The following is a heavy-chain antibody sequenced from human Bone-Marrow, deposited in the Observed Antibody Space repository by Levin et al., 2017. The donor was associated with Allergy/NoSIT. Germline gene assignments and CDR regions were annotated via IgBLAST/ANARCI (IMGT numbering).Heavy chain of an antibody. D-gene: IGHD6-19*01. Sequence: GESLKISCAASGFTFSSYSMNWVRQAPGKGLEWVSSISSSSSYIYYADSVKGRFTISRDNAKNSLYLQMNSLRAEDTAVYYCARDRRPGGIAVAGHWYFDLWGRGTLVTVSS. CDR1: GFTFSSYS. V-gene: IGHV3-21*01. CDR3: ARDRRPGGIAVAGHWYFDL. J-gene: IGHJ2*01. CDR2: ISSSSSYI.